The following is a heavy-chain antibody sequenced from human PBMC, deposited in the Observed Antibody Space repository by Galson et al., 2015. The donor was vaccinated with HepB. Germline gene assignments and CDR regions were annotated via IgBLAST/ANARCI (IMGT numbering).Heavy chain of an antibody. J-gene: IGHJ5*02. D-gene: IGHD6-13*01. V-gene: IGHV3-30-3*01. CDR3: ARDQAAAGNNWFDP. CDR2: ISYDGSNK. CDR1: GFTFSSYA. Sequence: SLRLSCAASGFTFSSYAMHWVRQAPGKGLEWVAVISYDGSNKYYADSVKGRFTISRDNSKNTLYLQMNSLRAEDTAVYYCARDQAAAGNNWFDPWGQGTLVTVSS.